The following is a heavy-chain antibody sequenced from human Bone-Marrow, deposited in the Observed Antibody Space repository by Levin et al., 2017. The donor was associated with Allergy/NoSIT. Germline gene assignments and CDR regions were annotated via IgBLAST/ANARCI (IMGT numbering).Heavy chain of an antibody. Sequence: GESLKISCAASGFTFSRYAMAWVRQAPGQGLEWVSGMSGSGGRTVYADSVKGRFTISRDNSKNIMYLQMNSLRVEYTALYYCAREDNWNYDYWGQGTLVTVSS. CDR2: MSGSGGRT. D-gene: IGHD1-7*01. CDR1: GFTFSRYA. V-gene: IGHV3-23*01. J-gene: IGHJ4*02. CDR3: AREDNWNYDY.